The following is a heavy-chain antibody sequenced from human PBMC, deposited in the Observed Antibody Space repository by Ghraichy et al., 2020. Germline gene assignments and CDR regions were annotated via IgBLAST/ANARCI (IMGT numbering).Heavy chain of an antibody. CDR2: ISGSGGST. CDR3: ATAYCSSTSCPGSLPADYYYYGMDV. CDR1: GFTFSSYA. Sequence: GGSLRLSCAASGFTFSSYAMSWVRQAPGKGLEWVSAISGSGGSTYYADSVKGRFTISRDNSKNTLYLQMNSLRAEDTAVYYCATAYCSSTSCPGSLPADYYYYGMDVWGQGTTVTVSS. V-gene: IGHV3-23*01. D-gene: IGHD2-2*01. J-gene: IGHJ6*02.